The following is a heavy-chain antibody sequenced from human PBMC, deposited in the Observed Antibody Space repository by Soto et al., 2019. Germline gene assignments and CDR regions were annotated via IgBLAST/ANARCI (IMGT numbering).Heavy chain of an antibody. Sequence: ASVKVSCKASGYTFTGYYMHWVRQAPGQGLEWMGWINPNSGGTNYAQKFQGRVTMTRDTSISTAYMDLSSLKPDDTAVYYCARDGDMATILDYWGQGTLVTVSS. V-gene: IGHV1-2*02. CDR1: GYTFTGYY. D-gene: IGHD5-12*01. J-gene: IGHJ4*02. CDR3: ARDGDMATILDY. CDR2: INPNSGGT.